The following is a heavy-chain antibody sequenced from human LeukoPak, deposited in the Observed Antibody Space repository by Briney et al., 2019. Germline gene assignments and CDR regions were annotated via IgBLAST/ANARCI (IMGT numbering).Heavy chain of an antibody. CDR3: ASSRYYYDSSGYYSLDY. CDR1: GYTFTSCG. CDR2: INPSGGST. V-gene: IGHV1-46*01. J-gene: IGHJ4*02. Sequence: ASVKVSCKASGYTFTSCGISWVRQAPGQGLEWMGIINPSGGSTSYAQKFQGRVTMTRDTSTSTVYMELSSLRSEDTAVYYCASSRYYYDSSGYYSLDYWGQGTLVTVSS. D-gene: IGHD3-22*01.